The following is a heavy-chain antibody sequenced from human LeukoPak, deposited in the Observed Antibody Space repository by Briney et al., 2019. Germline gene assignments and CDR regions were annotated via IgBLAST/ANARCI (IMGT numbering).Heavy chain of an antibody. Sequence: ESLKISCKGSGYSFTSYWIGWVRQMPGKGLEWMGIIYPGDSDTRYSPSFQGQVTISADKSISTAYLQWSSLKASDTAMYYCASTIAVASRGYAFDIWGQGTMVTVSS. J-gene: IGHJ3*02. CDR1: GYSFTSYW. CDR2: IYPGDSDT. D-gene: IGHD6-19*01. V-gene: IGHV5-51*01. CDR3: ASTIAVASRGYAFDI.